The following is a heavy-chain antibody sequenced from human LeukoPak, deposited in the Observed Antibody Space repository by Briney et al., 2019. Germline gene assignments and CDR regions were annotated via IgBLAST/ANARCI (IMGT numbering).Heavy chain of an antibody. CDR2: INQAGSEK. CDR3: ARVTPGGVGSFDY. Sequence: GRSLRLSSAASGFTFSRYWMSWVRQAPGKGLEWVADINQAGSEKFYVDSVKGRFTISRDNAKISLYLQMNSLRAEDTAVYYCARVTPGGVGSFDYWGQGTLVTVSS. V-gene: IGHV3-7*01. CDR1: GFTFSRYW. D-gene: IGHD3-10*01. J-gene: IGHJ4*02.